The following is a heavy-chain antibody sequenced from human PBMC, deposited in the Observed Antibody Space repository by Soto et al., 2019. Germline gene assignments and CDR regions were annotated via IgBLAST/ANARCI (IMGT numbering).Heavy chain of an antibody. J-gene: IGHJ4*02. V-gene: IGHV3-74*01. CDR2: INSDGSST. CDR1: AFTFSNYW. CDR3: ARDLSGPLDY. Sequence: EVQVVESGGGLVQPGGSLRLSCAASAFTFSNYWMHWVRQGPGEGLVWVSHINSDGSSTNYADSVRGRFIISRDNAENTLYLQMNSLRAEDTAVYYCARDLSGPLDYWGQGTLVTVSS.